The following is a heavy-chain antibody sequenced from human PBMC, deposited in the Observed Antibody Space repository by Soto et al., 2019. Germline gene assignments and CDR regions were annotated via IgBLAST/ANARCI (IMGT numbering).Heavy chain of an antibody. Sequence: ASVKVSCKASGYTFTSYYMHWVRQAPGQGLEWMGWINPNSGGTNYAQKFQGWVTMTRDTSISTAYMELSRLRSDDTAVYYCARGESIAVAGTGIDYWGQGTLVTVSS. D-gene: IGHD6-19*01. CDR3: ARGESIAVAGTGIDY. CDR2: INPNSGGT. V-gene: IGHV1-2*04. CDR1: GYTFTSYY. J-gene: IGHJ4*02.